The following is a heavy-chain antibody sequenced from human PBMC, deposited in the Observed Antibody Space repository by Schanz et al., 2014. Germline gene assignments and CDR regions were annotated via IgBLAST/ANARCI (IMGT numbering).Heavy chain of an antibody. CDR2: ISHDGYST. V-gene: IGHV3-64D*06. CDR1: GFTFSIYA. CDR3: GRAGTGMAGWYFEL. D-gene: IGHD5-18*01. J-gene: IGHJ2*01. Sequence: VQLVESGGGLVPPGGSLRLSCSASGFTFSIYAMHWVRQAPGKGLEYVSAISHDGYSTYYADSVKGRFTISRDNSKNTLFLQMSSLRVDDMAVYYCGRAGTGMAGWYFELWGRGTLITVSS.